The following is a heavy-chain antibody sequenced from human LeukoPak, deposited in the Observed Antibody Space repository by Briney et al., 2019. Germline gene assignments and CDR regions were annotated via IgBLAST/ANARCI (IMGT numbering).Heavy chain of an antibody. V-gene: IGHV4-38-2*02. J-gene: IGHJ6*03. CDR1: GYSISSGYY. CDR3: ARAPPSSSWYSAYYYYMDV. CDR2: IYHSGST. Sequence: SETLSLTCTVSGYSISSGYYWGWIRQPPGKGLEWIGSIYHSGSTYYNPSLKSRVTISVDTSKNQFSLKLSSVTAADTAVYYCARAPPSSSWYSAYYYYMDVWGKGTTVTVSS. D-gene: IGHD6-13*01.